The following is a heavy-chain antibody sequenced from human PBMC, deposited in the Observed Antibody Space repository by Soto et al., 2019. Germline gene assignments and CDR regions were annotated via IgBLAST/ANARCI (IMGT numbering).Heavy chain of an antibody. D-gene: IGHD5-12*01. CDR3: ARVNVATNLYFDY. J-gene: IGHJ4*02. CDR2: IYNSGST. Sequence: QVQLQESAPGLVKPSQTLSLTCTVSGGSISSGDYYWSWIRQPPGKGLEWIGYIYNSGSTSHNPSLKSCVTISADTFKNKFSLKLSSVTAADTAVYYCARVNVATNLYFDYWGQGTLVTVSS. V-gene: IGHV4-30-4*01. CDR1: GGSISSGDYY.